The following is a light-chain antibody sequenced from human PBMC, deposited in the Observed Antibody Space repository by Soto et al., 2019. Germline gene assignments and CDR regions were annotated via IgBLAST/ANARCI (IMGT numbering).Light chain of an antibody. CDR1: LSVLYSSNNKNY. CDR2: WAS. Sequence: DIVMTQSPDSLAVSLGERATINCKSSLSVLYSSNNKNYLAWYQQKPGQPPKLLIYWASTRESGVPDRFSGSGSGTDFTLTISSLQAEDVAFYYCQQYYSTPYTFGQGTKLEIK. CDR3: QQYYSTPYT. J-gene: IGKJ2*01. V-gene: IGKV4-1*01.